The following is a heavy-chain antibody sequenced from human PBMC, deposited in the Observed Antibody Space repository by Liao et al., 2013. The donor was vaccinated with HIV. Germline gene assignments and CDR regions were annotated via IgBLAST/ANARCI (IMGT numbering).Heavy chain of an antibody. CDR3: ARDQKGYYDSSGYYPLFDY. D-gene: IGHD3-22*01. CDR1: GGSFSNYY. J-gene: IGHJ4*02. Sequence: VQLQQWGAGLLKPSETLSLTCAVYGGSFSNYYWTWIRQPPGKGLEWIGEINHSGDTNYNMSLKSRVTISQNTSKNQFSLKLSSVTAADTAVYYCARDQKGYYDSSGYYPLFDYWGQGTLVTVSS. V-gene: IGHV4-34*01. CDR2: INHSGDT.